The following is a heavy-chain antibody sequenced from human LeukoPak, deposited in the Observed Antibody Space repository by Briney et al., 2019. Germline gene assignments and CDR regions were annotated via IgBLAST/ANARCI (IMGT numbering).Heavy chain of an antibody. Sequence: PGGSLRLSCAASGFTFSSYGMSWVRQAPGKGLEWVSAISGSGGSTYYADSVKGRFTISRDNSKNTLYLQMNSLKTEDTAVYYCTRVGYCSSTSCYEYYYYYYMDVWGKGTTVTISS. V-gene: IGHV3-23*01. CDR3: TRVGYCSSTSCYEYYYYYYMDV. CDR1: GFTFSSYG. J-gene: IGHJ6*03. CDR2: ISGSGGST. D-gene: IGHD2-2*01.